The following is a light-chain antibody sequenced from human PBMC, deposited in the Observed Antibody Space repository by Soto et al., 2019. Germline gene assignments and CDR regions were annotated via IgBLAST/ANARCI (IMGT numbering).Light chain of an antibody. CDR3: QQSYSTPIT. J-gene: IGKJ5*01. CDR2: AAS. V-gene: IGKV1-39*01. Sequence: DIQMTQSPSSRSASVGERVTITCRASQSISSYLNWYQQKPGKAPKLLIYAASSLQSGVPSRFSGSGSGTDFTLTISSLQPEDFATYYCQQSYSTPITFGQGTRLEI. CDR1: QSISSY.